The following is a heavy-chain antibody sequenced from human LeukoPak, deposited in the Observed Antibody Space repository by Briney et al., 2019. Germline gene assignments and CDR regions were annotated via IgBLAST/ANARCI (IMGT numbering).Heavy chain of an antibody. D-gene: IGHD6-25*01. Sequence: PSETLSLACSVSGGFNSRYYWSWVRQPLGKGLEWLGHIFYSGHSNYNASLTSRIRMSVDMSKAQFSLELASVIAPDTAVYYCARIDPLGFFDQWGPGILVTVSS. J-gene: IGHJ4*02. CDR2: IFYSGHS. V-gene: IGHV4-59*12. CDR1: GGFNSRYY. CDR3: ARIDPLGFFDQ.